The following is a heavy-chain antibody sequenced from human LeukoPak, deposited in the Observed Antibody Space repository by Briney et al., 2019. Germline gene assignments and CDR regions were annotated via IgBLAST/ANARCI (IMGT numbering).Heavy chain of an antibody. J-gene: IGHJ3*02. CDR1: GYTFTSYG. D-gene: IGHD6-19*01. V-gene: IGHV1-18*01. Sequence: ASVKVSCKASGYTFTSYGISWVRQAPGQGLEWMGWISAYNGNTNYAQKLQGRVTMTTDTSTSTAYMELRSLRSDDTAVYYCARDRQWLVLLDAFDIWGQGTMVTVSS. CDR2: ISAYNGNT. CDR3: ARDRQWLVLLDAFDI.